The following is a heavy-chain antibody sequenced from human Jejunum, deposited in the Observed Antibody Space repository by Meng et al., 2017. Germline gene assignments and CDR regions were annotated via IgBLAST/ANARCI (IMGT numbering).Heavy chain of an antibody. CDR2: VFHSGTP. CDR1: GGSITSTKW. D-gene: IGHD2-21*01. Sequence: GRLRASGPGLVKPSGTLSLTCAVSGGSITSTKWWSWVRQTPGKGLEWIGEVFHSGTPNYNPSLMSRLTMSVDKSKNQFSLNLTSVTAADTAVYYCASRPVGIRTYYFDCWGQGTLVTVSS. J-gene: IGHJ4*02. V-gene: IGHV4-4*02. CDR3: ASRPVGIRTYYFDC.